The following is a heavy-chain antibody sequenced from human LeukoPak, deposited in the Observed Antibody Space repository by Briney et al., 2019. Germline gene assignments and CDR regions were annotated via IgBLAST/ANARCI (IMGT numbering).Heavy chain of an antibody. Sequence: PGGSLRLSCAASGFTLSSNYMSWVRQAPGKGLEWVSPISGGDGSTYYADSGKGRFTISRDNSKNMLYLQMNSLRAEDTAVYYCAKGSSRAAETDYWGQGTLVTVSS. CDR3: AKGSSRAAETDY. D-gene: IGHD6-13*01. V-gene: IGHV3-23*01. CDR2: ISGGDGST. CDR1: GFTLSSNY. J-gene: IGHJ4*02.